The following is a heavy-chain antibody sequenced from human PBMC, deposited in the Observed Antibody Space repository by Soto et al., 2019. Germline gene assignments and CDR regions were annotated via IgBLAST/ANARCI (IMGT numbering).Heavy chain of an antibody. CDR1: GYNFTSYW. CDR3: AGGGVRGVITRTRDYYGMDV. Sequence: PGESLKISCKGSGYNFTSYWIGWVRQMPGKGLEWMGIIYPGDSDTRYSPSFQGQVTISADKSISTAYLQWSSLKASDTAMYYCAGGGVRGVITRTRDYYGMDVWGQGTTVTVSS. D-gene: IGHD3-10*01. V-gene: IGHV5-51*01. J-gene: IGHJ6*02. CDR2: IYPGDSDT.